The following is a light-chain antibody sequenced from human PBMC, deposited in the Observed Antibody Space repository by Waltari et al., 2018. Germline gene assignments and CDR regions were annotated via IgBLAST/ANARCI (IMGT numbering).Light chain of an antibody. CDR3: SSYTSSTTGI. J-gene: IGLJ2*01. CDR2: DVS. CDR1: SRDIGPYEY. V-gene: IGLV2-14*01. Sequence: SALTQPDSVSGSPGQSITISCTGLSRDIGPYEYFSWYQQHPGKAPKVIIYDVSNRPSGVSNRFSGSKSGSSASLTISGLQAEDEADYYCSSYTSSTTGIFGGGTKLTVL.